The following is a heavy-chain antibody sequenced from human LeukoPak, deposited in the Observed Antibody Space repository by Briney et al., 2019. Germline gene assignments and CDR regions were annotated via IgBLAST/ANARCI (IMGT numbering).Heavy chain of an antibody. CDR1: GGSFSGYY. Sequence: PSETLSLTCAVYGGSFSGYYWSWIRQPPGKGLEWIGEINHSGSTNYNPSLKSRVTISVDKPKSQFSLKLTSVTAADTAIYYCARGNEYTWWQWSQGTLVTVSS. D-gene: IGHD2-15*01. CDR3: ARGNEYTWWQ. CDR2: INHSGST. V-gene: IGHV4-34*01. J-gene: IGHJ4*02.